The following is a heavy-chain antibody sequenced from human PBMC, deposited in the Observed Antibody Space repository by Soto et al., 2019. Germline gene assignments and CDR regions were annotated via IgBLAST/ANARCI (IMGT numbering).Heavy chain of an antibody. J-gene: IGHJ4*02. Sequence: QAQVVQSGAEVRKTGSSVKLSCKASEGTFTSYAIAWVRQAPGQGLEWMGGIIPYYNTLNYAQKLQDRVTITADDSSNTGYMELSSLRSDDTAVYFCAGGASRWYPDCFDSWAQGTLVTVSS. D-gene: IGHD6-13*01. CDR2: IIPYYNTL. CDR1: EGTFTSYA. CDR3: AGGASRWYPDCFDS. V-gene: IGHV1-69*01.